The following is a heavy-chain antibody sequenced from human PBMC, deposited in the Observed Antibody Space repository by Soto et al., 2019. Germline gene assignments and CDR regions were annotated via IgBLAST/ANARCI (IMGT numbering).Heavy chain of an antibody. Sequence: ASVKVSCKASGGTFSSYAISWVRQAPGQGLEWMGGIIPIFGTANYAQKFQGRVTITADESTSTAYMELSSLRSEDTAVYYCARAYYYDSSGYYRLAYCIEVWGQVPDVPVCS. J-gene: IGHJ6*02. V-gene: IGHV1-69*13. CDR2: IIPIFGTA. CDR1: GGTFSSYA. CDR3: ARAYYYDSSGYYRLAYCIEV. D-gene: IGHD3-22*01.